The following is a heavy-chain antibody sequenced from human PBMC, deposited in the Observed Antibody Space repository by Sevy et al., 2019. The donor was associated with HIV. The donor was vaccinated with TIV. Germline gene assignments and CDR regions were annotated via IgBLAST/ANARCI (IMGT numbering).Heavy chain of an antibody. D-gene: IGHD3-22*01. CDR1: GFTFSSYA. Sequence: GGSLRLSCAASGFTFSSYAMSWVRQAPGKGLEWVSAISGSGGSTYYADSVKGRFTISRDNSKNTLYLQMNSLRAEDTAVYYCAKDRDPDYYDSSGTYFDPCGRGTLVTVSS. CDR2: ISGSGGST. CDR3: AKDRDPDYYDSSGTYFDP. V-gene: IGHV3-23*01. J-gene: IGHJ2*01.